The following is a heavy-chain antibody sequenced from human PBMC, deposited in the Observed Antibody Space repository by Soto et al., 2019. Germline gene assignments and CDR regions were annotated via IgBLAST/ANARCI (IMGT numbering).Heavy chain of an antibody. D-gene: IGHD3-22*01. V-gene: IGHV4-30-2*01. CDR1: GGSISSGGYS. CDR3: ASGAPVVIDY. J-gene: IGHJ4*02. CDR2: IYHSGST. Sequence: QLQLQESGSGLVKPSQTLSLTCAVSGGSISSGGYSWSWIRQPPGKGLEWIGYIYHSGSTYYNPSLKSRVTISVDRSKNQFSLKLSSVTAADTAVYCCASGAPVVIDYWGQGTLVTVSS.